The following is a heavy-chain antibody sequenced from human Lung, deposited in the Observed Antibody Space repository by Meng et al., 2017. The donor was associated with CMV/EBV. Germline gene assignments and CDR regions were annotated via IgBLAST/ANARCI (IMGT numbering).Heavy chain of an antibody. D-gene: IGHD2-2*01. CDR2: CDSGDT. Sequence: SXTLSLXCHVSGHSISSDYFWGWVRQSPGTGLEWVGICDSGDTFYNPSLKSRVAIAVDTSANQFSLTLRSVTAADTAVYYCVRHIIVVPARGYGVDVWGQG. J-gene: IGHJ6*02. V-gene: IGHV4-38-2*01. CDR1: GHSISSDYF. CDR3: VRHIIVVPARGYGVDV.